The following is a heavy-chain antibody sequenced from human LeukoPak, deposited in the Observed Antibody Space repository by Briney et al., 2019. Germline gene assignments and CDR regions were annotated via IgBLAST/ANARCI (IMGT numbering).Heavy chain of an antibody. CDR3: ARDRIRGLAAAGRGSWFDP. V-gene: IGHV4-34*01. CDR1: GGSLSGYY. Sequence: SETLSLTCAVYGGSLSGYYWTWIRQPPGKGLEWIGEINHSGSTNYNPSLKSRVTISVDTSKNQFSLKLSSVTAADTAVYYCARDRIRGLAAAGRGSWFDPWGQGTLVTVSS. J-gene: IGHJ5*02. D-gene: IGHD6-13*01. CDR2: INHSGST.